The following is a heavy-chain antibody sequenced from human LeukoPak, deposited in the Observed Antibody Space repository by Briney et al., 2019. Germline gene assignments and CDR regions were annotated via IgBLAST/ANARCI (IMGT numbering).Heavy chain of an antibody. CDR2: IWYDGSNK. CDR1: GYTFTSYD. D-gene: IGHD6-13*01. Sequence: SCKASGYTFTSYDINWVRQAPGKGLEWVAVIWYDGSNKYYADSVKGRFTISRDNSKNTLYLQMNSLRAEDTAVYYCARDRAPQYSSSWPDWGQGTLVTVSS. V-gene: IGHV3-33*01. J-gene: IGHJ4*02. CDR3: ARDRAPQYSSSWPD.